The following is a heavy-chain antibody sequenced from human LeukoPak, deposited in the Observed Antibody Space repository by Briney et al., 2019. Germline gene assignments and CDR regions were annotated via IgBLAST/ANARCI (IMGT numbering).Heavy chain of an antibody. Sequence: PSETLSLTCTVSGGSISSYYWSWIRQPPGKGLEWIGYIYYSGSTNYNPSLKSRVTISVDTSKNQFSLKLSSVTAADTAVYYCARDLTITYDLWSGYYSYWGQGTLVTVSS. CDR3: ARDLTITYDLWSGYYSY. D-gene: IGHD3-3*01. V-gene: IGHV4-59*12. CDR1: GGSISSYY. CDR2: IYYSGST. J-gene: IGHJ4*02.